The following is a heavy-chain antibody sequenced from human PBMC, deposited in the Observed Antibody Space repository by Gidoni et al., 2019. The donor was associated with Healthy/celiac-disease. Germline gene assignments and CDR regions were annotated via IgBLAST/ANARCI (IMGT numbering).Heavy chain of an antibody. V-gene: IGHV1-24*01. CDR2: FDPEDGQT. J-gene: IGHJ4*02. CDR3: ATDPHYDFWSGYLT. CDR1: GDTLPELS. D-gene: IGHD3-3*01. Sequence: QVQLVQSGAEVKKPGASVKVSCKVDGDTLPELSMHWVRQAPGKGLEWTGGFDPEDGQTIYAQKVQGRLTMTEDTSTDTAFMELSSLRSEDTAVYYCATDPHYDFWSGYLTWGQGTLVTVSS.